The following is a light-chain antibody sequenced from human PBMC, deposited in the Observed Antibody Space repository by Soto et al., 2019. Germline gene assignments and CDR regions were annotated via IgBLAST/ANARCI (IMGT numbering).Light chain of an antibody. V-gene: IGKV3-15*01. CDR2: GAS. CDR1: QSISNN. CDR3: QQNNNGPWT. J-gene: IGKJ1*01. Sequence: DIELTQSPGTLSLSLGDRATISCRASQSISNNLAWYQQKPGQTLRLLIYGASTRDTGIPARFSGSGSGTEFTLTISSLQSEDVAVYYCQQNNNGPWTFGQGTKVDI.